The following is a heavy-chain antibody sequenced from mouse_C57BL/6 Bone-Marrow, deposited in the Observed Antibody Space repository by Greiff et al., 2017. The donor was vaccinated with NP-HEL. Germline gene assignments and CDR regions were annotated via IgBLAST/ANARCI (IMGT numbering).Heavy chain of an antibody. CDR2: IRSKSNNYAT. J-gene: IGHJ4*01. CDR1: GFSFNTYA. Sequence: EVKVVESGGGLVQPKGSLKLSCAASGFSFNTYAMNWVRQAPGKGLEWVARIRSKSNNYATYYADSVKDRFTISRDDSESMIYLQMNNLKAEDTAIYYCVAYYYAMDYWGQGTSVTVSS. D-gene: IGHD1-1*02. CDR3: VAYYYAMDY. V-gene: IGHV10-1*01.